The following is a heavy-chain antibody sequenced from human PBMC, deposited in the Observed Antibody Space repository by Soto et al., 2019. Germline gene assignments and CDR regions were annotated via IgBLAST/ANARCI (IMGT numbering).Heavy chain of an antibody. CDR2: LFWDDDK. CDR3: ARIFDFWSGYYFSY. V-gene: IGHV2-5*02. D-gene: IGHD3-3*01. Sequence: SGPTLVNPTQTLTLTCSFYGFSLTTDGVGVGGVRQPPGQALEWLAFLFWDDDKRYSPSLENRLTITKDTSKNQVVLTMTNMDPVDTATYYCARIFDFWSGYYFSYWGRGTLVTVSS. CDR1: GFSLTTDGVG. J-gene: IGHJ4*02.